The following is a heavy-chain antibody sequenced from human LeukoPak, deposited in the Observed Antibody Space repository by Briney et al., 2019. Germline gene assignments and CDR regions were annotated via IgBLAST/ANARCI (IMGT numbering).Heavy chain of an antibody. V-gene: IGHV7-4-1*02. CDR1: GYTFTSYA. CDR3: ARDLGTAMVTGPHYYYYYGMDV. D-gene: IGHD5-18*01. Sequence: ASVKVSCKASGYTFTSYAMNWVRQAPGQGLEWMGWINTNTGNPTYAQGFTGRLVFSLDTSVSTAYLQISSLKAEDTAVYYCARDLGTAMVTGPHYYYYYGMDVWGQGTTVTASS. J-gene: IGHJ6*02. CDR2: INTNTGNP.